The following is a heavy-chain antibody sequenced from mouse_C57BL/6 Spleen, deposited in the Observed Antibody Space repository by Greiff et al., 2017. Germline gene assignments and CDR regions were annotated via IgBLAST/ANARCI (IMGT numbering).Heavy chain of an antibody. CDR1: GYAFSSSW. CDR2: IYPGDGDT. D-gene: IGHD1-1*01. Sequence: QVQLQQSGPELVKPGASVKISCKASGYAFSSSWMNWVKQRPGKGLEWIGRIYPGDGDTNYNGKFKGKATLTADKSSSTAYMQLSSLTSEDSAVYFCAREGPYYYCSSYNAMDYWGQGTSVTVSS. V-gene: IGHV1-82*01. CDR3: AREGPYYYCSSYNAMDY. J-gene: IGHJ4*01.